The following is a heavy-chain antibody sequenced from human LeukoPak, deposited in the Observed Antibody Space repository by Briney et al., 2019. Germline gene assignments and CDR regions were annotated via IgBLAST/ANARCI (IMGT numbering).Heavy chain of an antibody. CDR1: GGTFSSYA. J-gene: IGHJ4*02. CDR3: ARDSRETTRLRYFDWGNFDY. Sequence: VASVKVSCKASGGTFSSYAISWVRQAPGQGLEWMGGIIPIFGTANYAQKFQGRVTITADESTSTAYMELSSLRSEDTAVYYCARDSRETTRLRYFDWGNFDYWGQGTLVTVSS. CDR2: IIPIFGTA. V-gene: IGHV1-69*13. D-gene: IGHD3-9*01.